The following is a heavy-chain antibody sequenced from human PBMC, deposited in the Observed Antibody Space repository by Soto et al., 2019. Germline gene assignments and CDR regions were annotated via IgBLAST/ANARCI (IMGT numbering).Heavy chain of an antibody. J-gene: IGHJ4*02. CDR2: IYHSGST. CDR3: ASGPDGNDY. CDR1: GGSISGYY. V-gene: IGHV4-59*01. Sequence: PSETLSLTCTVSGGSISGYYWSWIRQPPGKGLEWIGYIYHSGSTNYNPSLKSRVTISVDTSKNQFSLKLSSVTAADTAVYYCASGPDGNDYWGQGTLVTVSS.